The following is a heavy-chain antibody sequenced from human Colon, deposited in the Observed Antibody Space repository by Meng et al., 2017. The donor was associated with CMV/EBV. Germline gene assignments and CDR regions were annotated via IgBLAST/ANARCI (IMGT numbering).Heavy chain of an antibody. CDR2: INHSGST. D-gene: IGHD3-10*01. CDR1: GGSFSGYY. Sequence: VQLQQWVAGLLKPSETLSLTCAVYGGSFSGYYWSWIRQPPGKGLEWIGEINHSGSTNYNPSLKSRVTISVDTSKNQFSLKLSSVTAADTAVYYCARGLYGSGRHQIDYWGQGTLVTVS. V-gene: IGHV4-34*01. J-gene: IGHJ4*02. CDR3: ARGLYGSGRHQIDY.